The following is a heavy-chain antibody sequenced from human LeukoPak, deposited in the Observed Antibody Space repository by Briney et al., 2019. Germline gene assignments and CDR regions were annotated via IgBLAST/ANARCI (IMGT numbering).Heavy chain of an antibody. J-gene: IGHJ4*02. CDR3: ARVAGVSYNYFDS. V-gene: IGHV1-18*01. D-gene: IGHD1-26*01. CDR1: GYTFITYG. CDR2: ITPYNGDT. Sequence: GASVNVSCKASGYTFITYGITWVRQAPGQGLEWMGWITPYNGDTNYAQNLQDRVTMTTDTSTSTAYMELRSLRSDDTAVYFCARVAGVSYNYFDSWGQGTLVTVSS.